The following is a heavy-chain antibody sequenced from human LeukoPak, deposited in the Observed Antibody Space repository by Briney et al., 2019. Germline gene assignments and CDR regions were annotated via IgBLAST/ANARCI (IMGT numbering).Heavy chain of an antibody. CDR3: ARAWHFDWLLLFDY. D-gene: IGHD3-9*01. V-gene: IGHV4-39*07. CDR2: IYYSGST. Sequence: SETLSLTCTVSGGSISSSSYYWGWIRQPPGQGLEWIGSIYYSGSTYYNPSLKSRVTIAVDTSKNQFSLKLSSVTAADTAVYYCARAWHFDWLLLFDYWGQGTLVTVSS. J-gene: IGHJ4*02. CDR1: GGSISSSSYY.